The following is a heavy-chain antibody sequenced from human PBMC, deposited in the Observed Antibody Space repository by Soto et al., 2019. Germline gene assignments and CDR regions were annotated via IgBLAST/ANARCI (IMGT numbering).Heavy chain of an antibody. CDR3: ARRILLWSVRDAFDI. J-gene: IGHJ3*02. V-gene: IGHV5-51*03. Sequence: EVQLVQSGAEVKKPGESLKISCKGFGYTYPSYWIGWVRQMPGKGLEWMGIIYPEDSDTRYSPSFQGQVTILADKSISTAYLQWSSLKASDTAMYYCARRILLWSVRDAFDIWGQGTMVTVSS. CDR1: GYTYPSYW. D-gene: IGHD3-10*01. CDR2: IYPEDSDT.